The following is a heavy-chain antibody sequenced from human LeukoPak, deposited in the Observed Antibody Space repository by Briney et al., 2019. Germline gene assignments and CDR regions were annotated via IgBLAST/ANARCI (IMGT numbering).Heavy chain of an antibody. Sequence: SETLSLTCTVSGGSISSYYWSWIRQPPGKGLEWIGYIYYSGSTNYNPSLKSRVTISVDTSKNQFSLKLGSVTAADTAVYYCARLVSDYDILTGFDYWGQGTLVTVSS. V-gene: IGHV4-59*08. D-gene: IGHD3-9*01. CDR3: ARLVSDYDILTGFDY. CDR2: IYYSGST. CDR1: GGSISSYY. J-gene: IGHJ4*02.